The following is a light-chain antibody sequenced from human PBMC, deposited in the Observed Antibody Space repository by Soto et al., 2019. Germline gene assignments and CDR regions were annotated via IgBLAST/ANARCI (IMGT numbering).Light chain of an antibody. CDR2: EVS. V-gene: IGLV2-11*01. CDR1: SSDVGAYNH. J-gene: IGLJ2*01. Sequence: QSVLTQPRSVSGSPGQSVTISCTGTSSDVGAYNHVSWYQQYPGKAPKLMIFEVSQRPSRVPYRFSGSKSGNAASLTISGLQAEDEADYYCCSYAGSYSVGVGGGTKRTGL. CDR3: CSYAGSYSVG.